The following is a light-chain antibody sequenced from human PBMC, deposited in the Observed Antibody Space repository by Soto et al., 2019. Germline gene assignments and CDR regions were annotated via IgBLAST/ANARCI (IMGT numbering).Light chain of an antibody. CDR3: QQYNSYST. CDR2: DAS. CDR1: RSISSW. Sequence: IQMTQSPPSLSATVGDRVTITCRASRSISSWLAWYQQKPGKAPKLLIYDASSLESGVPSRFSGSGSGTEFTLTISSLQPDDFATYYCQQYNSYSTFGQGTKV. V-gene: IGKV1-5*01. J-gene: IGKJ1*01.